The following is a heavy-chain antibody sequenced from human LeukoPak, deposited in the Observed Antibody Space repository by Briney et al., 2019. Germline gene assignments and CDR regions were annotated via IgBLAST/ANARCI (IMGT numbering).Heavy chain of an antibody. D-gene: IGHD4-17*01. J-gene: IGHJ4*02. CDR1: GYTFTSYA. CDR3: ARDSDYGDYPGIY. CDR2: INAGNGNT. Sequence: RASVKVSCKASGYTFTSYAMHWVRQAPGQRLEWMGWINAGNGNTKYSQKFQGRVTITRDTSASTAYMELSSLRSEDTAVYYCARDSDYGDYPGIYWGQGTLVTVSS. V-gene: IGHV1-3*01.